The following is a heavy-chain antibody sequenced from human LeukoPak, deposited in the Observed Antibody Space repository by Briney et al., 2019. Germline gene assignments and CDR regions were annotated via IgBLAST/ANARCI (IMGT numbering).Heavy chain of an antibody. CDR3: ARDYDSGGYYYGGGAY. V-gene: IGHV3-20*04. CDR2: INWNGGST. CDR1: GFAFDDYG. J-gene: IGHJ4*02. Sequence: AGGSLRLSCAASGFAFDDYGMSWVRQAPGKGLEWVSGINWNGGSTAYADSVKGRFTISRDNAKNSLYLQMSSLRAEDTALYYCARDYDSGGYYYGGGAYWGQGTLVTASS. D-gene: IGHD3-22*01.